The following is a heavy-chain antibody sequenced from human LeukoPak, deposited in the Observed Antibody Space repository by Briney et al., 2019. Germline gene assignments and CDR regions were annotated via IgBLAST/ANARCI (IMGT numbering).Heavy chain of an antibody. CDR1: GFTFSSYA. D-gene: IGHD5-18*01. CDR3: AKDYWYGGGYGYFDYGMDV. J-gene: IGHJ6*02. CDR2: ISGSGGST. V-gene: IGHV3-23*01. Sequence: GGSLRLSCAASGFTFSSYAMSWVRQAPGKGLEWVSAISGSGGSTYYADSVKGRFTISRDNSKNTLYLQMNSLRAEDTAVYYCAKDYWYGGGYGYFDYGMDVWGQGTTVTVSS.